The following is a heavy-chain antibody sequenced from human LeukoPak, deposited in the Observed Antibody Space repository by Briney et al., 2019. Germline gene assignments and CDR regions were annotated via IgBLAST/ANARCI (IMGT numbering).Heavy chain of an antibody. V-gene: IGHV1-18*01. CDR1: GYTFTSYG. Sequence: ASVKVSCKASGYTFTSYGISWVRQAPGQGLEWMGWISAYNGNTNYAQKLQGRVTMTTDTSTSTAYMELRSLRSDDTAVYDCARYDAAPGYNWFDPWGQGTLVTVSS. CDR2: ISAYNGNT. D-gene: IGHD6-13*01. J-gene: IGHJ5*02. CDR3: ARYDAAPGYNWFDP.